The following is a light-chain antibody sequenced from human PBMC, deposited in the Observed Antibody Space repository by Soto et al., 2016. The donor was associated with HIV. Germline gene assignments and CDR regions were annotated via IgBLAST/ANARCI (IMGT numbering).Light chain of an antibody. CDR1: QGISNY. V-gene: IGKV1-27*01. J-gene: IGKJ4*01. Sequence: DIQMTQSPSSLSASVGDRVTITCRASQGISNYLAWYQQKAGKAPKLLISAASTLGSGVPSRFRGSGSGTDFTLTITSLQPEDVATYYCQKXNGAPALTFGGGTKVEIK. CDR2: AAS. CDR3: QKXNGAPALT.